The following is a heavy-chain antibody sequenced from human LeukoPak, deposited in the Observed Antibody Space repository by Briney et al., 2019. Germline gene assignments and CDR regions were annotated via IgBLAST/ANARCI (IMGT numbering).Heavy chain of an antibody. CDR2: INHSGST. CDR1: GGSFSGYY. V-gene: IGHV4-34*01. Sequence: SETLSLTCAVYGGSFSGYYWSWIRQPPGKGLEWIGEINHSGSTNYNPSLKSRVTISVDTSKNQFSLKLSSVTAADTAVYYCARAGSAYYYYYYMDVWGKGTTVTVSS. D-gene: IGHD7-27*01. J-gene: IGHJ6*03. CDR3: ARAGSAYYYYYYMDV.